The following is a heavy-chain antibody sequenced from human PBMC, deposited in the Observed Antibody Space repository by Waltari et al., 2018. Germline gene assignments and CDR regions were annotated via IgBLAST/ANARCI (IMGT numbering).Heavy chain of an antibody. CDR1: GGTFSSYA. Sequence: QVQLVQSGAEVKKPGSSVKVSCKASGGTFSSYAISWVRQAPGQGLEWMGGTIPVFGTAHYAQKFQGRVTITAGESTSTASMERSSLRSEDTAVYYCAWGEALYACDIWGQGTMVTVSS. J-gene: IGHJ3*02. CDR2: TIPVFGTA. D-gene: IGHD3-16*01. V-gene: IGHV1-69*12. CDR3: AWGEALYACDI.